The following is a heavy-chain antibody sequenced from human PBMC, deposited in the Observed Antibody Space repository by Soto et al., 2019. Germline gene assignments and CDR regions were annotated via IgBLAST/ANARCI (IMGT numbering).Heavy chain of an antibody. CDR1: EFNLSAHD. CDR3: ARGADCWSGTRYYHYAYDLDV. D-gene: IGHD3-3*01. J-gene: IGHJ6*02. V-gene: IGHV3-13*01. Sequence: EVQLVESGGGLVQPGGSLTLSCAASEFNLSAHDMHWVRQVKGKGLEWVSALGVAGNTFESASVKGRFTISRENAKNSMYLQMKSLGAGDTAVYFCARGADCWSGTRYYHYAYDLDVWGHGTTVPVSS. CDR2: LGVAGNT.